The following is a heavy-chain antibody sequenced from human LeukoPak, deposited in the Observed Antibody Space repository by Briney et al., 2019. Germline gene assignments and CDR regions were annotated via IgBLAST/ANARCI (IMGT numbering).Heavy chain of an antibody. J-gene: IGHJ4*02. CDR2: IKEDGSEK. CDR3: AKDPYSSGWIDY. D-gene: IGHD6-19*01. CDR1: GFTFSSYW. Sequence: GGSLRLSCAASGFTFSSYWMSWVRQAPGKGLEWVVNIKEDGSEKYYVDSVKGRFTISRDNAKNSLYLQMNSLRAEDMAVYYCAKDPYSSGWIDYWGQGTLVTVSS. V-gene: IGHV3-7*04.